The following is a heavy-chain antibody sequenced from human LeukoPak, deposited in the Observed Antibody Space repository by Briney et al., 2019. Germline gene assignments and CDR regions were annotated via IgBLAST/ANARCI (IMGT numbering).Heavy chain of an antibody. V-gene: IGHV1-18*01. Sequence: ASVKVSCKASGYLFTSYGITWVRRAPGQGLEWMGWISAANGDTAYAQSLQGRLTMTTDRSTYTAYMELRDLRPGDTALYYCTMMGVTMVRENTFFFDSWGQGTLVAVSS. D-gene: IGHD3-10*01. CDR1: GYLFTSYG. CDR3: TMMGVTMVRENTFFFDS. J-gene: IGHJ4*02. CDR2: ISAANGDT.